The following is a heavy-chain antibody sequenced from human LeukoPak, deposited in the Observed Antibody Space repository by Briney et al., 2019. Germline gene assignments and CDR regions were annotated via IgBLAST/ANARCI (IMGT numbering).Heavy chain of an antibody. D-gene: IGHD3-10*01. CDR3: ARRKVTMVRGVVNYYGMDV. Sequence: PGRSLRLSCAASGFTFSSYAMHWVRQAPGKGLEWVAVISYDGSNKYYADSVKGRFTISRDNSKNTLYLQMNSLRAEDTAVYYCARRKVTMVRGVVNYYGMDVWGQGTTVTVSS. CDR2: ISYDGSNK. J-gene: IGHJ6*02. CDR1: GFTFSSYA. V-gene: IGHV3-30*04.